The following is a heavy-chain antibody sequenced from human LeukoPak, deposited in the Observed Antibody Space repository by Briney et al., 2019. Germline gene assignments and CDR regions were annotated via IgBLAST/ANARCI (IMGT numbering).Heavy chain of an antibody. CDR3: ARDKGSYDFWSSYSNPYYFDY. CDR1: GFTFSSYA. D-gene: IGHD3-3*01. CDR2: ISYDGSNK. Sequence: GGSLRLSCAASGFTFSSYAMHWVRQAPGKGLEWVAVISYDGSNKYYADSVKGRFTISRDNSKNTLYLQMNSLRAEDTAVYYCARDKGSYDFWSSYSNPYYFDYRGQGTLVTVSS. V-gene: IGHV3-30*04. J-gene: IGHJ4*02.